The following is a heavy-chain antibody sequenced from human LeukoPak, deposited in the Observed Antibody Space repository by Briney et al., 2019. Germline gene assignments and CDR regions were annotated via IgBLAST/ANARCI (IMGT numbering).Heavy chain of an antibody. CDR2: IYTSGST. J-gene: IGHJ5*02. D-gene: IGHD2-2*01. Sequence: SETLSLTCTVSGGSISSYYWSWIRQPPGKGLEWIGYIYTSGSTNYNPSLKSRVTISVDTSKNQFSLKLSSVTAADTAVYYCARLGVGYCSSTSCYGRWFDPWGQGTLVTASS. CDR1: GGSISSYY. CDR3: ARLGVGYCSSTSCYGRWFDP. V-gene: IGHV4-4*09.